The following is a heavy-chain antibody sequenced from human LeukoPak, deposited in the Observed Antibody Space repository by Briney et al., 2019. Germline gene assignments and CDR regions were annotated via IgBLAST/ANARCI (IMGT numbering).Heavy chain of an antibody. D-gene: IGHD4-23*01. J-gene: IGHJ4*02. CDR2: IYYSGKT. CDR3: ARDYGGKFDY. Sequence: SETLSLTCIVSSGSISSSSYYWGWIRQPPGKGLGWIGSIYYSGKTSYNPSLKSRVTISVDTSKNQFSLKLSSVTAADTAVYYCARDYGGKFDYWGQGTLVTVSS. CDR1: SGSISSSSYY. V-gene: IGHV4-39*02.